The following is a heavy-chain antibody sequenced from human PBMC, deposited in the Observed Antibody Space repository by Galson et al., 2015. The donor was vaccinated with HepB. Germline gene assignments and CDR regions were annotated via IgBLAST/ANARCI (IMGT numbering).Heavy chain of an antibody. D-gene: IGHD3-22*01. CDR1: GYTFTSYA. CDR2: INAGNGNT. J-gene: IGHJ3*02. Sequence: SVKVSCKASGYTFTSYAMHWVRQAPGQRLEWMGWINAGNGNTKYSQKFQGRVTITRDTSASTAYMELSSLRSEDTAVYYCARDGASVDSSGYYYGGAFDIWGQGTMVTVSS. CDR3: ARDGASVDSSGYYYGGAFDI. V-gene: IGHV1-3*01.